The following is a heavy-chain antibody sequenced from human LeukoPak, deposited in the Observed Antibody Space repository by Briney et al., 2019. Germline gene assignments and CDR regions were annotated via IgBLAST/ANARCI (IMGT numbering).Heavy chain of an antibody. CDR3: ARETTIVGATIYFDY. CDR1: GYTFTGYY. CDR2: INPNSGGT. V-gene: IGHV1-2*02. J-gene: IGHJ4*02. Sequence: GASVKVSCKASGYTFTGYYMHWVRQAPGQGLEWMGWINPNSGGTNYAQKFQGRVTMTRDTSISTAYMELSRLRSDDTAAYYCARETTIVGATIYFDYWGQGTLVTVSS. D-gene: IGHD1-26*01.